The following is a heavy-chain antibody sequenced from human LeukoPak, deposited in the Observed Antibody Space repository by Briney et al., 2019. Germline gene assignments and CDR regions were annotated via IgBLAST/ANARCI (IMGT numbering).Heavy chain of an antibody. Sequence: SVKVSCKASGGTFSSYAISWVRQAPGQGLEWMGGIIPIFGTANYAQKFQGRVTITTDESTSTAYMELSSLRSEDTAVYHCAAGRRIVVVPAAILPVDPWGQGTLVTVSS. CDR3: AAGRRIVVVPAAILPVDP. V-gene: IGHV1-69*05. J-gene: IGHJ5*02. CDR2: IIPIFGTA. CDR1: GGTFSSYA. D-gene: IGHD2-2*01.